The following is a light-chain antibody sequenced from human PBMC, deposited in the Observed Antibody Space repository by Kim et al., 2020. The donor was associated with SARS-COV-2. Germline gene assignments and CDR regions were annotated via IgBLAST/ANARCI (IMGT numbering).Light chain of an antibody. CDR3: MQALQTPPYT. CDR1: QSLLHSNGYNY. V-gene: IGKV2-28*01. J-gene: IGKJ2*01. Sequence: DIVMTQSPLSLPVTPGEPASISCRSSQSLLHSNGYNYLDWYLQKPGQSPQLLIYLGSNRASGVPDRFSGSGSGTDFTLKISRVEAEDVGVYYCMQALQTPPYTFVQGTKLEI. CDR2: LGS.